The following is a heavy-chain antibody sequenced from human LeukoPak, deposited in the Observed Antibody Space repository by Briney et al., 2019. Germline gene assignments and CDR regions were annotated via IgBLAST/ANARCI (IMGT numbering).Heavy chain of an antibody. CDR3: AKDRSRDSSGYFDY. J-gene: IGHJ4*02. CDR2: MRYDGSNK. Sequence: GGSLRLSCATSGFTFITYDIHWVRQAPGKGLEWVAFMRYDGSNKYYADSVKGRFTISRDNSKNTLYLQMNSLRAEDTAVYYCAKDRSRDSSGYFDYWGQGTLVTVSS. D-gene: IGHD3-22*01. V-gene: IGHV3-30*02. CDR1: GFTFITYD.